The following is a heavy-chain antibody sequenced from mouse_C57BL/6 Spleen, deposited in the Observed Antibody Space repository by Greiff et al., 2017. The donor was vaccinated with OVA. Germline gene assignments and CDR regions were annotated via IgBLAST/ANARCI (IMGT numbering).Heavy chain of an antibody. V-gene: IGHV5-6*01. D-gene: IGHD1-1*01. J-gene: IGHJ2*01. Sequence: EVKVVESGGDLVKPGGSLKLSCAASGFTFSSYGMSWVRQTPDKRLEWVATISSGGSYTAYPDSVKGRFTFSRANAKNTLYLQMNILTSEDTAMYYCARHCYGSSYFDYWGQGTTLTVSS. CDR1: GFTFSSYG. CDR2: ISSGGSYT. CDR3: ARHCYGSSYFDY.